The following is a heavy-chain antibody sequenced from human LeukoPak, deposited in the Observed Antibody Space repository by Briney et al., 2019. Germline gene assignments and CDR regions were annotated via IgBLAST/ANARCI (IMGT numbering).Heavy chain of an antibody. CDR3: ARVPNSGSFFFDY. D-gene: IGHD1-26*01. CDR1: GGSISSYY. CDR2: IYYSGST. J-gene: IGHJ4*02. V-gene: IGHV4-59*01. Sequence: SETLSLTCTVSGGSISSYYWSWIRQPPGKGLEWIGYIYYSGSTNYNPSLKSRVTISVDTPKNQFSLKLSSVTAADTAVYYCARVPNSGSFFFDYWGQGTLVTASS.